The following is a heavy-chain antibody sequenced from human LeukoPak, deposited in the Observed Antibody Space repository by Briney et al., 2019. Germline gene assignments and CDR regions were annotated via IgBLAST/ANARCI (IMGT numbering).Heavy chain of an antibody. D-gene: IGHD5-18*01. J-gene: IGHJ6*02. CDR2: IIPILGIA. CDR1: GGTFSSYA. Sequence: ASVKVSCKASGGTFSSYAIIWVRQAPGQGLEWMGRIIPILGIANYAQKFQGRATITADKSTSTAYMELSSLRSEDTAVYYCATNTAMVRRSGMDVWGQGTTVTVSS. CDR3: ATNTAMVRRSGMDV. V-gene: IGHV1-69*04.